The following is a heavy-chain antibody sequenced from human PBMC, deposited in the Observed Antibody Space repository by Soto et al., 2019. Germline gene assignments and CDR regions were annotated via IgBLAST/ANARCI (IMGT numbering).Heavy chain of an antibody. J-gene: IGHJ4*02. V-gene: IGHV3-66*01. CDR3: ASLHRAYYDILTGLH. D-gene: IGHD3-9*01. Sequence: SLRLSCAASGFTVSSNYMSWVRQAPGKGLEWVSVIYSGGSTYYADSVKGRFTISRDNSKNTLYLQMNSLRAEDTAVYYCASLHRAYYDILTGLHWGQGTLVTVSS. CDR1: GFTVSSNY. CDR2: IYSGGST.